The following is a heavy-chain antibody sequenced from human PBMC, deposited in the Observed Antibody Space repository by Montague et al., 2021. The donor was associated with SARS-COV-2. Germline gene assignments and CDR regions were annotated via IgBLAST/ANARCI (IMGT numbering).Heavy chain of an antibody. CDR2: IYHSGST. V-gene: IGHV4-4*02. J-gene: IGHJ6*02. D-gene: IGHD6-19*01. CDR1: GGSISSSNW. Sequence: SETLSLTCAVSGGSISSSNWWSWVRQPPGKGLEWIGEIYHSGSTKYNPSLRSRVTISVDKSKNQFSLKLSSVTAADTAVYYYARVDSSGWFGYYYYGMDVWGQGTTVTVSS. CDR3: ARVDSSGWFGYYYYGMDV.